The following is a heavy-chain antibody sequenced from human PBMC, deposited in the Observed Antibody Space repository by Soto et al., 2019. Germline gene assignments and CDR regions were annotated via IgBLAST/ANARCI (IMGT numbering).Heavy chain of an antibody. D-gene: IGHD1-26*01. CDR3: ARWDGDADL. CDR1: GFTFSYYG. J-gene: IGHJ4*02. Sequence: EVQLLESGGGLVQPGGSLRLSCAASGFTFSYYGMPWVRQTPGKGLEWVAGISFGDAKKYYINSVRGRFTVSRDSVKNTVDLQMNSLGAEDTALYYCARWDGDADLWGQGTLVTVSS. V-gene: IGHV3-23*01. CDR2: ISFGDAKK.